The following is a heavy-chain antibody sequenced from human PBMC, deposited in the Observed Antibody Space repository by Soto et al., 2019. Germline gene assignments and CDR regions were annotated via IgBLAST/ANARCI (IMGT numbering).Heavy chain of an antibody. CDR1: GYTFTSYG. CDR2: ISAYNGNT. V-gene: IGHV1-18*01. CDR3: ARDWAGGGPFDY. Sequence: QVQLVQSGAEVKKPGASVKVSCKASGYTFTSYGISWVRQAPGQGLEWMGWISAYNGNTKYAQKLQGRVTITTDTPTSTADMGLRSLRPDETAVYYCARDWAGGGPFDYWGQGTLVTVSS. D-gene: IGHD2-15*01. J-gene: IGHJ4*02.